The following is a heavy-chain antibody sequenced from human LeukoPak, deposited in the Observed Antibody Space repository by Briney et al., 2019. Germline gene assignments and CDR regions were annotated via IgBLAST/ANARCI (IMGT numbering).Heavy chain of an antibody. CDR2: IRYDGSNK. CDR1: GFTFSSYG. CDR3: TIIMDFWSGSHFDY. V-gene: IGHV3-30*02. J-gene: IGHJ4*02. D-gene: IGHD3-3*01. Sequence: PGGSLRLSXAASGFTFSSYGMHWVRQAPGKGLEGVAFIRYDGSNKYYADSVKGPFPISRDNSKNTLYLQMNSLRAEDTAVYYCTIIMDFWSGSHFDYWGQGTLVTVSS.